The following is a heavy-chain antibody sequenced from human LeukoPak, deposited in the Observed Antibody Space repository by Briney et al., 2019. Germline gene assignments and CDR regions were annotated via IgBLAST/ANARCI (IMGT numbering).Heavy chain of an antibody. Sequence: ASVKVSCKASGYTFTSYGISWVRQAPGQGLEWMGWISAYNGNTNYAQKLQGRVTMTTDTSTSTAYMELRSLRSDDTAVYYCARDQTYYYGSGSSNYYYYYGMDVWGQGTTVTVSS. V-gene: IGHV1-18*01. CDR2: ISAYNGNT. CDR1: GYTFTSYG. CDR3: ARDQTYYYGSGSSNYYYYYGMDV. D-gene: IGHD3-10*01. J-gene: IGHJ6*02.